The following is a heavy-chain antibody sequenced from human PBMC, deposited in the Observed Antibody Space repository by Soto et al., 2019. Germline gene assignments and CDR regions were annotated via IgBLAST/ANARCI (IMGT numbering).Heavy chain of an antibody. CDR2: ISYDGSDK. CDR3: VRASVVVPGTGWFGP. Sequence: QVQLVESGGGVVQPGKSLRLSCAASGFTFSSYHMHWVRQAPGKGLEWVALISYDGSDKYYADSVKGRFIISRDNSKDTLSLQMNSLRAEDTAVYYCVRASVVVPGTGWFGPWGQGTLVTVSS. J-gene: IGHJ5*02. CDR1: GFTFSSYH. D-gene: IGHD2-15*01. V-gene: IGHV3-30*03.